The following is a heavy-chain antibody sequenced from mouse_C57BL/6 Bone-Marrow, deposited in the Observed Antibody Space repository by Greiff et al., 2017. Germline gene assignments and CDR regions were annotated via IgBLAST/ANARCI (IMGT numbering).Heavy chain of an antibody. D-gene: IGHD1-1*02. V-gene: IGHV14-3*02. CDR3: ARLGGYYDGY. J-gene: IGHJ2*01. CDR1: GFNIKDTY. CDR2: IDPANGNT. Sequence: EVKLQQSGAELVKPGASVKLSCTASGFNIKDTYMHWVKQRPEQGLEWIGRIDPANGNTEYDPKFPDKATITADTSSNTAYLHLSSLTSEDTAVYYCARLGGYYDGYWGQGTTLTVSS.